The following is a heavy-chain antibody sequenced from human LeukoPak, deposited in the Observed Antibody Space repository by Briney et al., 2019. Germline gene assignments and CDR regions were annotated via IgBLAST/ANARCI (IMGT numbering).Heavy chain of an antibody. V-gene: IGHV4-61*02. Sequence: SETLSLTCTVSGGSISSSSYYWSWIRQPAGKGLEWIGRIYASGSTNYNPSLKSRVTMSIDTSKNQFSLKLRSVTAADTAVYYCAREGAVADFWGQGTLVTVSS. CDR2: IYASGST. D-gene: IGHD1-26*01. J-gene: IGHJ4*02. CDR3: AREGAVADF. CDR1: GGSISSSSYY.